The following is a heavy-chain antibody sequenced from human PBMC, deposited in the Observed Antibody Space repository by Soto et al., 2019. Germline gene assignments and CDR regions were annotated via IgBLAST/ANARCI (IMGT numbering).Heavy chain of an antibody. D-gene: IGHD6-19*01. CDR1: GGSIDSGAFS. Sequence: SETLSLTCAVSGGSIDSGAFSLSWIRQPPGKGLEWIGYVTHSGTAYSIPSLNGRLTLSVDSSQTQFSLKLTSVTAADSAFYYRARIHWAQSSLDYWGRGILVTSPQ. CDR2: VTHSGTA. J-gene: IGHJ4*02. CDR3: ARIHWAQSSLDY. V-gene: IGHV4-30-2*01.